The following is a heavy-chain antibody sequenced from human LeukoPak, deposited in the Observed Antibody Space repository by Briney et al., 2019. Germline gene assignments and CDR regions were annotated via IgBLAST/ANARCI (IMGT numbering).Heavy chain of an antibody. CDR2: MNPNSGNT. V-gene: IGHV1-8*01. D-gene: IGHD3-16*02. CDR3: ARDRADAFDI. Sequence: ASVKVSCKASGYTFTSYDINWVRQATGQGLEWMGWMNPNSGNTGYAQKFQGRVTMTRDTSISTAYMELSRLRSDDTAVYYCARDRADAFDIWGQGTMVTVSS. J-gene: IGHJ3*02. CDR1: GYTFTSYD.